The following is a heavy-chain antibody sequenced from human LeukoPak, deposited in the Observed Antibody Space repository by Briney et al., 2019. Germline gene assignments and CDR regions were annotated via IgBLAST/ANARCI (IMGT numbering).Heavy chain of an antibody. Sequence: SQTLSLTCTVSGGSISSGGYYWSWIRQHPGTGLEWIGYIYYSGSTYYNPSLKSRVTISVDTSKNQFSLKLSSVTAADTAVYYCARGLSPYSSGWYMDAFDIWGQGTMVTVSS. CDR3: ARGLSPYSSGWYMDAFDI. CDR2: IYYSGST. V-gene: IGHV4-31*03. CDR1: GGSISSGGYY. D-gene: IGHD6-19*01. J-gene: IGHJ3*02.